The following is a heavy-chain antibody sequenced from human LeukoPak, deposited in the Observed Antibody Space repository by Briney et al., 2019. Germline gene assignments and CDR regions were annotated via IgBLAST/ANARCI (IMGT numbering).Heavy chain of an antibody. D-gene: IGHD3-10*01. J-gene: IGHJ4*02. CDR2: VYYSGNT. CDR1: GDSVSRGSYH. Sequence: PSATLSLTCTVSGDSVSRGSYHWSWIRQPPGKGSQFIGYVYYSGNTNYNPSLKSRVTISVDTSKNQFSLKLSSVTAADTAVYYCARLAWFGELYFDQWGQGTLVSVSS. CDR3: ARLAWFGELYFDQ. V-gene: IGHV4-61*01.